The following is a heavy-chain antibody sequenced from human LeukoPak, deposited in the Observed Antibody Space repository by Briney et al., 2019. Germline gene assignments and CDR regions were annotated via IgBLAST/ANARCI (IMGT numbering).Heavy chain of an antibody. Sequence: GGSLRLSCAASGFTFSSYGMHWVRQAPGKGLEWVAVISFDGSNKYYADSVEGRFTISRDNSKNTVYLQMNSLRVEDTAVYYCARVLSGRGSLYDYYYYMDVWGKGTTVTVSS. J-gene: IGHJ6*03. V-gene: IGHV3-30*03. CDR1: GFTFSSYG. CDR3: ARVLSGRGSLYDYYYYMDV. D-gene: IGHD3-10*01. CDR2: ISFDGSNK.